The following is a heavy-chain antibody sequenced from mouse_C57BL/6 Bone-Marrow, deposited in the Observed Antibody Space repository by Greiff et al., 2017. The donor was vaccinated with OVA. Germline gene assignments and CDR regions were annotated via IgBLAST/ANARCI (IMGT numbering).Heavy chain of an antibody. CDR1: GYTFTSYW. V-gene: IGHV1-64*01. J-gene: IGHJ3*01. D-gene: IGHD1-1*01. CDR3: GRSGLLRSFAS. CDR2: IHPNSGST. Sequence: QVQLQQPGAELVKPGASVKLSCKASGYTFTSYWMHWVKQRPGQGLEWIGMIHPNSGSTNYNEKFKSKATLTVDKSSSTAYMQLSSLTSEDSAVYYCGRSGLLRSFASWGQGTLVTVSA.